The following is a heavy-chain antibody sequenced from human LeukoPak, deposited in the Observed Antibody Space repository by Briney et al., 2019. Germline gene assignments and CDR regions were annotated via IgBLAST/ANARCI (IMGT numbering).Heavy chain of an antibody. D-gene: IGHD6-19*01. Sequence: GGSLRLSCAASGFIFSSYSMSWVRQAPGKGLEWVSVITGSGGNTYYADSVKGRFTISRDDSKNTLYVQMNSLRAEDTAVYYCAKGLGSGWYLFEYWGQGTLVTVSS. J-gene: IGHJ4*02. CDR2: ITGSGGNT. CDR3: AKGLGSGWYLFEY. CDR1: GFIFSSYS. V-gene: IGHV3-23*01.